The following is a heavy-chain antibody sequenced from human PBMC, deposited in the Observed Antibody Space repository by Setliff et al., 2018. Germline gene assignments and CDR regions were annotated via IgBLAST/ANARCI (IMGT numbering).Heavy chain of an antibody. J-gene: IGHJ4*02. Sequence: SETLSLTCTVSGESIRSNNWWNWVRQPPGKGLEWIGDIYQSGTTNYNPSLKSRVTISXXTSKNQXXXXLKSVTAADTAVYYCARAPGRNIRGDYWGQGARVTVSS. CDR3: ARAPGRNIRGDY. D-gene: IGHD3-10*01. CDR1: GESIRSNNW. CDR2: IYQSGTT. V-gene: IGHV4-4*02.